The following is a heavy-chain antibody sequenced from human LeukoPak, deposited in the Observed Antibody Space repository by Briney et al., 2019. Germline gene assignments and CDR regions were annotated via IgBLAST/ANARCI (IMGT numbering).Heavy chain of an antibody. CDR2: IYYSGST. CDR3: ARQKDVVEYFDY. D-gene: IGHD3-3*01. Sequence: TSETLSLTCTVSGGSISSYYWSWIRQPPGKGLEWIGYIYYSGSTNYNPSLKSRVTISVDTSKNQFTLKLSSVTAADTAVNYCARQKDVVEYFDYWGQGTLVTVSS. J-gene: IGHJ4*02. CDR1: GGSISSYY. V-gene: IGHV4-59*01.